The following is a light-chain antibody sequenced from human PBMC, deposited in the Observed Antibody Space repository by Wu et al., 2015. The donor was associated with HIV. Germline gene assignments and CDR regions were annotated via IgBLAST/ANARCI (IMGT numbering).Light chain of an antibody. CDR1: QTVPNNY. V-gene: IGKV3-20*01. Sequence: EIVLTQSPGTLSLSPGERATLSCRASQTVPNNYLAWYQQKPGQAPRLLIYGASNRAPGFPDRFSGRGSGTDFTLTISRLEPEDFAVYYCQHYGGSPPGLAGPFGQGTKLEIK. CDR2: GAS. J-gene: IGKJ2*01. CDR3: QHYGGSPPGLAGP.